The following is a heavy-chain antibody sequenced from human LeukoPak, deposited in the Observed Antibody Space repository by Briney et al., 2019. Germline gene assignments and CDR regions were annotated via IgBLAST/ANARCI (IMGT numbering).Heavy chain of an antibody. J-gene: IGHJ4*02. CDR2: IYDSGSA. CDR1: GGSISGSSNSHS. CDR3: ARLALTGIGGRGYFDY. V-gene: IGHV4-39*01. Sequence: SETLSLTCTVSGGSISGSSNSHSWCWIRQPPGKRLEWIGSIYDSGSAYYNPSLNSRATMSVDTPKNQFSLKLTSGTGADTAVYYCARLALTGIGGRGYFDYWGQGTLVTVSS. D-gene: IGHD3-16*01.